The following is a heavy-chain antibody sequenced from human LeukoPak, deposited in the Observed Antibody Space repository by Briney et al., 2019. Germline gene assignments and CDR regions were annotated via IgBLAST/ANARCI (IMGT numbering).Heavy chain of an antibody. CDR3: ARAVSGRFDY. Sequence: SETLSLTCTVSGGSISSGGYYWSWIRQHPGKGLEWIGYIYYSGSTNYNPSLNSRVTISVDTSKNQFSLRLSSVTAADTAIYYCARAVSGRFDYWGQGTLVTVSS. D-gene: IGHD6-19*01. CDR2: IYYSGST. V-gene: IGHV4-31*03. J-gene: IGHJ4*02. CDR1: GGSISSGGYY.